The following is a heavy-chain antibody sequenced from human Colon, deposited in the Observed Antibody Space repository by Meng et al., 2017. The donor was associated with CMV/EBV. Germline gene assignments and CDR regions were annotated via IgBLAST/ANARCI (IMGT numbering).Heavy chain of an antibody. CDR3: ARRIGDYFDY. CDR2: IKQDGSEK. J-gene: IGHJ4*02. V-gene: IGHV3-7*01. D-gene: IGHD2-15*01. CDR1: GFTFSSYW. Sequence: GESLKISCAASGFTFSSYWMSWVRQAPGKGLEWVANIKQDGSEKYYVDSVKGRFTISKDNAKNSLYLQMNSLRAEDTAVYYCARRIGDYFDYWGQGTLVTVSS.